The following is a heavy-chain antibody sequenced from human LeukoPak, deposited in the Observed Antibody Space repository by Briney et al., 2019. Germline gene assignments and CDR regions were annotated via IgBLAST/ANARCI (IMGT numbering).Heavy chain of an antibody. D-gene: IGHD6-13*01. CDR2: IYTSGIT. CDR3: ARASIAAAGTVTNFDY. CDR1: GGSISSGSYY. Sequence: SETLSLACTVSGGSISSGSYYWSWIRQPAGKGLEWIGRIYTSGITNYNPSLKSRVTISVDTSKNQFSLKLSSVTAADTAVYYCARASIAAAGTVTNFDYWGQGTLVTVSS. V-gene: IGHV4-61*02. J-gene: IGHJ4*02.